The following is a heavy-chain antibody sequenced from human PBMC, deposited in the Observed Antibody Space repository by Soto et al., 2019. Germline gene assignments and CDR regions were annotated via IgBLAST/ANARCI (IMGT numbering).Heavy chain of an antibody. CDR1: GYTFTGYY. V-gene: IGHV1-2*02. Sequence: QVQLVQSGAEVKKPGASVKVSCKASGYTFTGYYMHWVRQAPGQGLEWMGWINPNRGGTNYAQKFQGRVTMTRDTSISTAYMELSRLRSDDTAVYYCALLAGAGPNWFDPWGQGTLVTVSS. CDR2: INPNRGGT. CDR3: ALLAGAGPNWFDP. D-gene: IGHD6-13*01. J-gene: IGHJ5*02.